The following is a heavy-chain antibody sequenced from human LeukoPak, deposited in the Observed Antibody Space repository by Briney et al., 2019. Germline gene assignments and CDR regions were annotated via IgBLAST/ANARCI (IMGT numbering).Heavy chain of an antibody. CDR2: VNSRGTIT. Sequence: GGSLRLSCAASGFTFSTYEMNWVRQAPGKGLEWVSYVNSRGTITYYADSVKGRFTISRDNAKNSLYVQMNSLRAEDTAVYYCAGGSSGWEADYWGQGTLVTVSS. J-gene: IGHJ4*02. D-gene: IGHD6-19*01. V-gene: IGHV3-48*03. CDR1: GFTFSTYE. CDR3: AGGSSGWEADY.